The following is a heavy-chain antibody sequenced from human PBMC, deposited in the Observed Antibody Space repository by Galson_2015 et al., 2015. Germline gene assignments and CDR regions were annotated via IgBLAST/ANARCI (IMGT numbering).Heavy chain of an antibody. CDR3: ARWAGRDLSFDY. CDR1: GGSISSYY. V-gene: IGHV4-59*01. CDR2: IYYSGST. Sequence: ETLSLTCTVSGGSISSYYWSWIRPPPGKGLEWIGYIYYSGSTNYNPSLKSRVTISVDTSKNQFSLKLSSVTAADTAVYYCARWAGRDLSFDYWGQGTLVTVSS. J-gene: IGHJ4*02. D-gene: IGHD6-19*01.